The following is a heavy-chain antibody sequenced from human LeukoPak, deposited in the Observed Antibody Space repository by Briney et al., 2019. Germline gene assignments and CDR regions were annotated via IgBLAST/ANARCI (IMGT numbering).Heavy chain of an antibody. Sequence: SETLSLTCAVYGGSFSGYYWSWIRQPPGKGLEWIGEINHSGSTNYNPSLKSRVTISVDTSKNQFSLKLSSVTAADTAVYYCARDKGAGKYHFDYWGQGTLVTVSS. D-gene: IGHD3-10*01. CDR1: GGSFSGYY. CDR3: ARDKGAGKYHFDY. J-gene: IGHJ4*02. V-gene: IGHV4-34*01. CDR2: INHSGST.